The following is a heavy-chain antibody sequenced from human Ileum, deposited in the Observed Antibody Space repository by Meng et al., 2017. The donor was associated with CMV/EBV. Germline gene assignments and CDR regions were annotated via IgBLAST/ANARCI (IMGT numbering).Heavy chain of an antibody. CDR2: IYYSGST. J-gene: IGHJ6*02. CDR1: GGSISSSSYY. CDR3: AKVTFGVAATVHYYYAMDV. D-gene: IGHD2-15*01. Sequence: GSLRLSCTVSGGSISSSSYYWSWIRQPPGKGLEWIGYIYYSGSTNYNPSLKSRVTISVDTSKNQFSLNLGSVTAADTAVYYCAKVTFGVAATVHYYYAMDVWGQGTTVTVSS. V-gene: IGHV4-61*01.